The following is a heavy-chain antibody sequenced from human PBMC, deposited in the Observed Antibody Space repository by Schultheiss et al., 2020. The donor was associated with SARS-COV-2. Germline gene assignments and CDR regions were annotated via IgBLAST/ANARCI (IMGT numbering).Heavy chain of an antibody. J-gene: IGHJ6*02. V-gene: IGHV3-7*03. CDR2: IKQDGSEK. Sequence: GGSLRLSCAASGFTFSSYWMSWVRQAPGKGLEWVANIKQDGSEKYYVDSVKGRFTISRDNSKNTLYLQMNSLRAEDTAVYYCAKRWFYYYYGMDVWGQGTTVTVSS. CDR1: GFTFSSYW. D-gene: IGHD3-9*01. CDR3: AKRWFYYYYGMDV.